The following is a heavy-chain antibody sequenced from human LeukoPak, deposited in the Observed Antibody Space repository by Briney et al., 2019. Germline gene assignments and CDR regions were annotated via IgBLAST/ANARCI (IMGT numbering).Heavy chain of an antibody. D-gene: IGHD3-10*01. CDR3: ARFSDSSPGSAQGYYYYYYMDV. J-gene: IGHJ6*03. Sequence: ASVKVSCKASSYTFTNFGISWVRQAPGQGLEWMGWINPNSGGTNYAQKFQGRVTMTRDTSISTAYMELSRLRSDDTAVYYCARFSDSSPGSAQGYYYYYYMDVWGKGTMVTVSS. CDR2: INPNSGGT. V-gene: IGHV1-2*02. CDR1: SYTFTNFG.